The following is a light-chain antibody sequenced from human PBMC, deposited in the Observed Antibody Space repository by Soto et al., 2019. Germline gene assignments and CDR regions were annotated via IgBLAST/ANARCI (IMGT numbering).Light chain of an antibody. Sequence: QSVLTQPPSVSAAPGQKVTISCSGSSSNIGSNYVSWYQHLPGTAPKLLIYDNDQRPSGIPDRFSGSKSGTSATLGITGLQTGDEADYYCATWDSSRCGVVFGGGTKLTVL. CDR2: DND. CDR1: SSNIGSNY. CDR3: ATWDSSRCGVV. J-gene: IGLJ2*01. V-gene: IGLV1-51*01.